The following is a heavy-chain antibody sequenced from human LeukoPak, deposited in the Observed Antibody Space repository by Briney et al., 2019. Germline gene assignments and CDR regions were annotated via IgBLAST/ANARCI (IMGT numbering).Heavy chain of an antibody. CDR3: ARGIVVVPAAKGWFDP. D-gene: IGHD2-2*01. CDR2: IYSSGST. V-gene: IGHV4-4*07. CDR1: GGSISSYY. Sequence: SETLSLTCTVSGGSISSYYWSWIRQPAGKGLEWIGRIYSSGSTNYNPSLKSRVTMSVDTSKNQFSLKLSSVTAADTAVYYCARGIVVVPAAKGWFDPWGQGTLVTVSS. J-gene: IGHJ5*02.